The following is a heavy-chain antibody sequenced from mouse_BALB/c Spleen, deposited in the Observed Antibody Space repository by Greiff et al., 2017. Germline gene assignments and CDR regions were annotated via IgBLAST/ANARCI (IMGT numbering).Heavy chain of an antibody. CDR3: ARGIYGDYYAMDY. CDR2: IWSGGST. Sequence: QVQLQQSGPGLVQPSQSLSITCTVSGFSLTSYGVHWVRQSPGKGLEWLGVIWSGGSTDDNAAFISRLSISKDNSKSQVFFKMNSLQANDTAIYYCARGIYGDYYAMDYWGQGTSVTVSS. CDR1: GFSLTSYG. D-gene: IGHD1-1*02. V-gene: IGHV2-2*02. J-gene: IGHJ4*01.